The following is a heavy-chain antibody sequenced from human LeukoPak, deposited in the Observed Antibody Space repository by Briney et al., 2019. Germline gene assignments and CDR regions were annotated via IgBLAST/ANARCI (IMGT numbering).Heavy chain of an antibody. CDR2: IYSGGST. CDR3: ARESGYSSGWYEGYFDY. V-gene: IGHV3-53*01. Sequence: GGSLRLSCAASGFTVSRNYMSRVRQAPGKGLEWVSVIYSGGSTYYADSVKGRFTISRDNSKNTLYLQMNSLRAEDTAVYYCARESGYSSGWYEGYFDYWGQGTLVTVSS. D-gene: IGHD6-19*01. J-gene: IGHJ4*02. CDR1: GFTVSRNY.